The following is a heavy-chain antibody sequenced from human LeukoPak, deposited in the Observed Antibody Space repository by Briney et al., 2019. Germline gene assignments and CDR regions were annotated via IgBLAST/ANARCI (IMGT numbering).Heavy chain of an antibody. J-gene: IGHJ4*02. CDR3: ARESPMSPRGRITMVRGALKGLIDY. D-gene: IGHD3-10*01. V-gene: IGHV4-61*02. CDR1: GVSISSSNSY. CDR2: IYTSGST. Sequence: PSETLSLTCTVSGVSISSSNSYWGWIRQPAGKGLEWIGRIYTSGSTNYNPSLKSRVTMSVDTSKNQFSLKLSSVTAADTAVYYCARESPMSPRGRITMVRGALKGLIDYWGQGTLVTVSS.